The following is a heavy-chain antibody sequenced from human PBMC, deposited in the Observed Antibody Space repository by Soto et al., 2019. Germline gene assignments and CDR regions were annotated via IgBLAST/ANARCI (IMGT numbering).Heavy chain of an antibody. D-gene: IGHD2-2*01. V-gene: IGHV3-23*01. CDR2: ISGSGGST. J-gene: IGHJ6*03. CDR3: AKAGCSSTSCYYYYYYMDV. Sequence: GGSLRLSCAASGFTFSSYAMSWVRQAPGKGLEWVSAISGSGGSTYYADSVKGRFTISRDNSKNTLYLQMNSLRAEDTAVYYCAKAGCSSTSCYYYYYYMDVWGKGTTVTVSS. CDR1: GFTFSSYA.